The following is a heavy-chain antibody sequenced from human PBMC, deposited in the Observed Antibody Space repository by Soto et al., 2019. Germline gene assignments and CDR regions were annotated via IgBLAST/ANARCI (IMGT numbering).Heavy chain of an antibody. J-gene: IGHJ4*02. CDR1: GYTFTSYG. D-gene: IGHD4-17*01. V-gene: IGHV1-18*01. CDR2: ISAYNGNT. CDR3: ARGTTVETGSY. Sequence: QVQLVQSGAEVKKPGASVKVSCKASGYTFTSYGINWVRQAPGQGLEWMGWISAYNGNTNYAQRIQGRVTMTTATSTSTAYMAPRSLRSDDTAVYSCARGTTVETGSYWGQGTLVTVSS.